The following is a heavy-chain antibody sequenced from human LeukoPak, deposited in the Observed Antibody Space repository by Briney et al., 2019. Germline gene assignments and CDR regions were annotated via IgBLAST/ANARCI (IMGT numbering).Heavy chain of an antibody. D-gene: IGHD3-10*01. Sequence: GGSLRLSCAASGFTFKKYWMNWVRQAPGKGLEWVSSISTSSSYIYYADSVKGRFTISRDNSKNTLYLQMNSLRAEDTAVYYCAKGGQFGEFLTGGVDYWGQGTLVTVSS. CDR2: ISTSSSYI. CDR1: GFTFKKYW. CDR3: AKGGQFGEFLTGGVDY. J-gene: IGHJ4*02. V-gene: IGHV3-21*01.